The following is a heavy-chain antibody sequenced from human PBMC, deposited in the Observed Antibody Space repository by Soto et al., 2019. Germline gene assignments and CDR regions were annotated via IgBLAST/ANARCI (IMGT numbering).Heavy chain of an antibody. CDR1: GFTFSSYA. J-gene: IGHJ3*02. CDR2: ISYDGSNK. V-gene: IGHV3-30-3*01. CDR3: ARPGSNGYNYGGAFDI. Sequence: QVQLVESGGGAVQPGRSLRLSCAASGFTFSSYAMHWVRQAPGKGLEWVAVISYDGSNKYYADSVKGRFTISRDNSKNTLYLQMNSLRAEDTAVYYCARPGSNGYNYGGAFDIWGQGTMVTVSS. D-gene: IGHD5-12*01.